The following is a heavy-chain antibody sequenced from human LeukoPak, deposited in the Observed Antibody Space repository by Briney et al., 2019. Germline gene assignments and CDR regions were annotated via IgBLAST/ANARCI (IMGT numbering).Heavy chain of an antibody. CDR1: GFTFFTYS. D-gene: IGHD1-26*01. CDR2: SSFDENNK. Sequence: GGSLRLSCAASGFTFFTYSMHWVRQAPGKGLEWLAVSSFDENNKYYADSVRGRFTISRDNSKNTVYLQMNSLRAEDTAVYYCARDAGGSYSPRVFDYWGQGTLVTVSS. CDR3: ARDAGGSYSPRVFDY. V-gene: IGHV3-30*03. J-gene: IGHJ4*02.